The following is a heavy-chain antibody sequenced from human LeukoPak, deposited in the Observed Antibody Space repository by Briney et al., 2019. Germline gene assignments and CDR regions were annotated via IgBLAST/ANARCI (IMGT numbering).Heavy chain of an antibody. CDR3: ARRGSGYTEPIDY. CDR1: GFTFSSYA. V-gene: IGHV3-23*01. J-gene: IGHJ4*02. CDR2: ISGSDAGT. D-gene: IGHD5-12*01. Sequence: GGSLRLSCAASGFTFSSYAMSWVRQIPGKGLEWVSAISGSDAGTYYADSVKGRFTISRDNAKNSLYLQMNSLRAEDTAVYYCARRGSGYTEPIDYWGQGTLVTVSS.